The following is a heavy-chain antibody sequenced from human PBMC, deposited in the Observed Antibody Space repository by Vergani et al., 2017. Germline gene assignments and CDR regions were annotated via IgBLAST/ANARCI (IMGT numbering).Heavy chain of an antibody. Sequence: QAQLQQWGAGLLKPSETLSLTCAIYGGSFNDYCWTSIRQPPGKGLEWIGEIRHAGITHYSPSLKSRVTISIDTSTHPFSLDLRSVIAADTAVYYCAREGYCTNGVCFTLFDVWGQGALVTVSS. D-gene: IGHD2-8*01. CDR2: IRHAGIT. CDR1: GGSFNDYC. V-gene: IGHV4-34*01. J-gene: IGHJ4*02. CDR3: AREGYCTNGVCFTLFDV.